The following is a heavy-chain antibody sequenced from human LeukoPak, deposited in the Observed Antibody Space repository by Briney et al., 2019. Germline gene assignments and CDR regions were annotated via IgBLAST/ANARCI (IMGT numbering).Heavy chain of an antibody. V-gene: IGHV4-4*07. J-gene: IGHJ5*02. CDR1: GGSISSYY. D-gene: IGHD3-10*01. Sequence: SETLSLTCTVSGGSISSYYWSWIRQPAGRGLEWIGRIYTSGSTNYNPSLKSRVTMSVDTSKNQFSLKLSSVTAADTAVYYCARVEGSGSYYGSSYNWFDPWGQGALVTVSS. CDR2: IYTSGST. CDR3: ARVEGSGSYYGSSYNWFDP.